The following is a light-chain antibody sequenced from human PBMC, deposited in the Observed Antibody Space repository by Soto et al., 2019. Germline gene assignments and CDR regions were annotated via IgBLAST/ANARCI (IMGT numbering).Light chain of an antibody. J-gene: IGKJ4*01. V-gene: IGKV4-1*01. Sequence: DIVLTQSPDSLAVSLGERATINCKFSQNLLYSSNNKNYLAWYQRKPGQPPKLLIYWASTRESGVPDRFSGSGSGTDFTLTISSLQAEDVAVYYCQQYDRTPLTFGGGTKVEIK. CDR1: QNLLYSSNNKNY. CDR3: QQYDRTPLT. CDR2: WAS.